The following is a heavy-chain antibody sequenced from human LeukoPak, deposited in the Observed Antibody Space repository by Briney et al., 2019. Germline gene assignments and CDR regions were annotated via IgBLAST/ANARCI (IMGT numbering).Heavy chain of an antibody. V-gene: IGHV4-30-2*01. D-gene: IGHD4-17*01. Sequence: SQTLSLTCAVSGGSISCGGYSWSWIRQPPGKGLEWTGYIYHSGITYYNPSLKSRVSISVDKSKNQFSLKLSSVTAADTAVYYCARGTENNDYGDYVRYFDYWGQGTLVTVSS. CDR1: GGSISCGGYS. CDR2: IYHSGIT. CDR3: ARGTENNDYGDYVRYFDY. J-gene: IGHJ4*02.